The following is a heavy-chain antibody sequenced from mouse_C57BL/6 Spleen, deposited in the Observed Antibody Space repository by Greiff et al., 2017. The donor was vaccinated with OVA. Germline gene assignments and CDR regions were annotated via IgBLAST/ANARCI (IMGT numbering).Heavy chain of an antibody. CDR2: INPYNGGT. Sequence: EVQVVESGPVLVKPGASVTMSCKASGYTFTDYYMNWVKQSHGKSLEWIGVINPYNGGTSYNQKFKGKATLTVDKSSSTAYMELNSLTSEDSAVYYCARVLTGRDYAMDYWGQGASVTVSS. CDR3: ARVLTGRDYAMDY. D-gene: IGHD4-1*01. J-gene: IGHJ4*01. V-gene: IGHV1-19*01. CDR1: GYTFTDYY.